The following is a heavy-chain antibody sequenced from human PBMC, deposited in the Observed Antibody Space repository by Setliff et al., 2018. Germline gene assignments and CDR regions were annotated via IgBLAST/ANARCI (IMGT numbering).Heavy chain of an antibody. V-gene: IGHV4-61*09. CDR2: IYTSGTT. Sequence: SETLSLTCTVSGASIRSGSHYWSWIRQSAERGREWIGHIYTSGTTDYSPSFKSRVAISADTSKNLVSLKLHSVTAADTAVYYCTKEYVVISFVANTHSHYGMDVWGQGTTVTVSS. CDR3: TKEYVVISFVANTHSHYGMDV. D-gene: IGHD2-21*01. J-gene: IGHJ6*02. CDR1: GASIRSGSHY.